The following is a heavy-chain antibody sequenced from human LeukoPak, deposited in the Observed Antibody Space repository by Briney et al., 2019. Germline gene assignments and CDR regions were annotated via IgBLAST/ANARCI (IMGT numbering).Heavy chain of an antibody. Sequence: SETLSLTCTVSGGSISSYYWSWIRQPPGKGLEWIGYIYYSGTTNYNPSLKSRVTISVDTSKNQFSLKLSSVTAADTAVYYCARGVYIAAAQYGYWGQGTLVTASS. CDR1: GGSISSYY. CDR2: IYYSGTT. CDR3: ARGVYIAAAQYGY. D-gene: IGHD6-13*01. V-gene: IGHV4-59*01. J-gene: IGHJ4*02.